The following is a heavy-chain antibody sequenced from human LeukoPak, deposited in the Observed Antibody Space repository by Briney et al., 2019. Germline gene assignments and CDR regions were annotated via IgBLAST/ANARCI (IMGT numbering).Heavy chain of an antibody. CDR2: IRYDGSTK. J-gene: IGHJ4*02. CDR3: ARLTPDILTGYYNYFDY. CDR1: GFTFRNYG. D-gene: IGHD3-9*01. V-gene: IGHV3-30*02. Sequence: GGSLRLSCAASGFTFRNYGIHWVRQAPGKGLEWVAFIRYDGSTKYYADSVKGRFTISRDNSKNTLYLQMNSLRAEDTAVYYCARLTPDILTGYYNYFDYWGQGTLVTVSS.